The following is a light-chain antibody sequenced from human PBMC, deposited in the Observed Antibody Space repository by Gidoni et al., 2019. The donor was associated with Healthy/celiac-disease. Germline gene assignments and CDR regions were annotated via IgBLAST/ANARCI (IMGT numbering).Light chain of an antibody. CDR3: QQRSNWPLYT. J-gene: IGKJ2*01. CDR2: DAS. Sequence: EIVLTPSPATLSLSPGERATLSYRASQSVSSYLAWYQQKPGNAPRRLIDDASNRATGIPARFIGSGSGTAFTLTIISLEPEDFSVYYCQQRSNWPLYTFXQXTKLEIK. V-gene: IGKV3-11*01. CDR1: QSVSSY.